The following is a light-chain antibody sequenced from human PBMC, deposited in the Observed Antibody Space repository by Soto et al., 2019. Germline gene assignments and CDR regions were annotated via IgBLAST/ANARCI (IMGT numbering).Light chain of an antibody. Sequence: DIQLTQSPSFLSASVGDRVTLTCRASQGISSYLAWYQQKQGQAPKLLIYAASTLQSGVPSSVSGSGTGTEFTLTIISLQPEDFATYDWQHLNPYRRTFGPGTKVDIK. V-gene: IGKV1-9*01. J-gene: IGKJ3*01. CDR3: QHLNPYRRT. CDR2: AAS. CDR1: QGISSY.